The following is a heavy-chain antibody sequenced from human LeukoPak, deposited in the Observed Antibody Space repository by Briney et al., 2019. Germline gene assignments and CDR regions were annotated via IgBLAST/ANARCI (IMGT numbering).Heavy chain of an antibody. V-gene: IGHV3-66*03. CDR3: VADFDY. J-gene: IGHJ4*02. CDR1: GFTVSSNY. CDR2: IYRSDGT. D-gene: IGHD6-19*01. Sequence: GGSLRLSCAASGFTVSSNYMSWVRQAPGKGLEWVSVIYRSDGTYYADSVKGRFTISRDNSKNTLYLQMNSLRAEDMAIYYCVADFDYWGQGTLVTVS.